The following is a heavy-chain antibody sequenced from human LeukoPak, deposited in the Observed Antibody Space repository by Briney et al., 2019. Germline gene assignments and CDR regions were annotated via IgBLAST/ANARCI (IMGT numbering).Heavy chain of an antibody. D-gene: IGHD3-16*01. Sequence: GVSLRLACAASGFTVSSNYMSWVRQAPGKGLEWVSVIYSGGSTYYADSVKGRFTISRDNSKNTLYLQMNSLRAEDTAVYYCAGALGIGGYPLGTRYYFDYWGQGTLVTVSS. CDR3: AGALGIGGYPLGTRYYFDY. CDR2: IYSGGST. J-gene: IGHJ4*02. CDR1: GFTVSSNY. V-gene: IGHV3-66*01.